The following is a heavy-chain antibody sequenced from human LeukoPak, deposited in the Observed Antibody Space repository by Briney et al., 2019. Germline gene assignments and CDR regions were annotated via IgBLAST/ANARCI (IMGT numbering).Heavy chain of an antibody. D-gene: IGHD5-18*01. CDR2: ISYDGSNK. V-gene: IGHV3-30*18. CDR1: GFTFSSYG. Sequence: PGGSLRLSCAASGFTFSSYGMNWVRQAPGKGLEWVAVISYDGSNKYYADSVKGRFTISRDNSKNTLYLQMNSLRAEDTAVYYCAKDSSGYSYGIDYWGQGTLVTVSS. J-gene: IGHJ4*02. CDR3: AKDSSGYSYGIDY.